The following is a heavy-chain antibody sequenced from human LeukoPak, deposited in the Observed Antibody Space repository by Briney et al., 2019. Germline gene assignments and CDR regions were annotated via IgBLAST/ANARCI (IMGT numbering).Heavy chain of an antibody. J-gene: IGHJ4*02. V-gene: IGHV3-30-3*01. Sequence: GRSLRLSCAASGFTFSGYAMHWVRQAPAKGLEWVAVISFDGISKYYADSVKGRFTISRDNSENTLYLQMNSLRTEDTALYYCARDVDSSGWGQGTLVTVSS. CDR3: ARDVDSSG. CDR1: GFTFSGYA. CDR2: ISFDGISK. D-gene: IGHD6-19*01.